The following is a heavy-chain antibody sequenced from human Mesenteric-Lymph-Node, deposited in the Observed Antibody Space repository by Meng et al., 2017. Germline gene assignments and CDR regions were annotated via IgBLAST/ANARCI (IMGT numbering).Heavy chain of an antibody. Sequence: GGSLRLSCATSGFTFATYVISWVRQAPGKGLEWVSGINWNGGSTGYADSVKGRFTISRDNAKNSLYLQMNSLRAEDTALYHCARGPRMYYYYGMDVWGQGTTVTVSS. D-gene: IGHD1-14*01. CDR3: ARGPRMYYYYGMDV. CDR1: GFTFATYV. J-gene: IGHJ6*02. V-gene: IGHV3-20*01. CDR2: INWNGGST.